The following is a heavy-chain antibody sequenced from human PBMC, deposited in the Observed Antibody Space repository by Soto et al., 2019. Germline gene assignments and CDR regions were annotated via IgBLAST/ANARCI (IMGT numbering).Heavy chain of an antibody. V-gene: IGHV1-69*12. D-gene: IGHD6-19*01. CDR2: IIPIFGTV. CDR1: RGTFRTYA. Sequence: QVQLLQSGAEVKKPGSTMRVSCEASRGTFRTYAISWVRQAPGQGLEWMGEIIPIFGTVNYAQKFQGRVTITADESTTTVYMDLRSLRSEDTAVYYCAKGAVAGTPTSYYYYGMDVWGQGTTVTVSS. CDR3: AKGAVAGTPTSYYYYGMDV. J-gene: IGHJ6*02.